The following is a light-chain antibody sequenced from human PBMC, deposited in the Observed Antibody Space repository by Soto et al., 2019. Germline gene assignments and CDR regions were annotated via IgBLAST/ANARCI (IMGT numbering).Light chain of an antibody. Sequence: DIHMTQSPSSLSSSLGDRVTITCRASQSISGYLNWYQQNPGKAPKLLISAASSLQSGVPSRFSGSGSGTAFTLTISNLQNEDFATYYCQQNYSNTITFGQGTRLEIK. CDR3: QQNYSNTIT. V-gene: IGKV1-39*01. J-gene: IGKJ5*01. CDR1: QSISGY. CDR2: AAS.